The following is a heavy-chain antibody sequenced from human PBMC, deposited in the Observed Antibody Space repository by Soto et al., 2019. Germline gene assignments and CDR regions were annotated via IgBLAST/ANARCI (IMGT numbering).Heavy chain of an antibody. CDR2: INHSGST. CDR1: GGSFSGYY. CDR3: ARLRLGELSLYPYYYYGTDV. J-gene: IGHJ6*02. Sequence: SETLSLTCAVYGGSFSGYYCSWIRQPPGKGLEWIGEINHSGSTNYNPSLKSRVTISVDTSKNQFSLKLSSVTAADTAVYYCARLRLGELSLYPYYYYGTDVWGQGTTVTVS. D-gene: IGHD3-16*02. V-gene: IGHV4-34*01.